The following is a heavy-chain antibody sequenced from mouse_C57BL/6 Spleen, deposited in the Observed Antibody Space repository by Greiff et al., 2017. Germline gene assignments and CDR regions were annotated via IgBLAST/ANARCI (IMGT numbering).Heavy chain of an antibody. J-gene: IGHJ2*01. Sequence: EVKVVESGGGLVQPGGSMKLSCAASGFTFSDAWMDWVRQSPEKGLEWVAEIRNKANNHATYYAESVKGRFTISRDDSKSSVYLQMNSLRAEDTGIYYCTSGKIYYGNFDYWGQGTTLTVSS. CDR1: GFTFSDAW. D-gene: IGHD2-1*01. CDR2: IRNKANNHAT. V-gene: IGHV6-6*01. CDR3: TSGKIYYGNFDY.